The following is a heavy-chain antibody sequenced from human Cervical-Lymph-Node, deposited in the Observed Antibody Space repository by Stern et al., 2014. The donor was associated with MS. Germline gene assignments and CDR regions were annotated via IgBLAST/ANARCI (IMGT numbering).Heavy chain of an antibody. V-gene: IGHV4-31*03. Sequence: VQLVESGPGLVRPSQTLSLTCTVSGGSINDSDYYWTWIRQHPGKGLEWIGYIYYSGTTSYNPSLKSRVTIEVDTSKNQFSLKLSSVTVADTAVYYCARDQAGFYGTYYSYGMDVWGQGTRVTVSS. J-gene: IGHJ6*02. CDR1: GGSINDSDYY. D-gene: IGHD3-9*01. CDR3: ARDQAGFYGTYYSYGMDV. CDR2: IYYSGTT.